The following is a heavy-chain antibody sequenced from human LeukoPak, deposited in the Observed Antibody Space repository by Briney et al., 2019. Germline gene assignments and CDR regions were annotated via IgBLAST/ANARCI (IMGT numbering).Heavy chain of an antibody. D-gene: IGHD3-10*01. Sequence: GGSLRLSCAASGFTFSSYEMNWVRQAPGKGLEWVSYISSRSNTIYYADSVKGRFTISRDNAKNSLYLQMNSLRAEDTAVYYCARLGYYGDFDYWGQGTLVTVSS. CDR1: GFTFSSYE. J-gene: IGHJ4*02. V-gene: IGHV3-48*01. CDR3: ARLGYYGDFDY. CDR2: ISSRSNTI.